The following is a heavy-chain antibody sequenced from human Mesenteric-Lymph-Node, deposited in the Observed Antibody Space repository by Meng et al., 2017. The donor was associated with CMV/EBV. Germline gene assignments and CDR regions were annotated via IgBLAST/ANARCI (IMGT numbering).Heavy chain of an antibody. D-gene: IGHD5-24*01. CDR2: IRYDGSNK. J-gene: IGHJ5*02. CDR1: GFTFSNYG. V-gene: IGHV3-30*02. Sequence: GGSLRLSCAASGFTFSNYGVHWVRQAPGKGLEWVAFIRYDGSNKYYVDSVKGRFTISRDDSKNTVYLQMNSLRAEDTAVYYCAKDAGLRDGYNYRWFDPWGQGTLVTVSS. CDR3: AKDAGLRDGYNYRWFDP.